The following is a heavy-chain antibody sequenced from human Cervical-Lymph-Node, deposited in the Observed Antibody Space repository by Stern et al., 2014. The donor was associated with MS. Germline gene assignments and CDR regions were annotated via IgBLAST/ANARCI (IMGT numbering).Heavy chain of an antibody. J-gene: IGHJ4*02. D-gene: IGHD3-16*01. CDR3: ARAGHWGNYFDF. V-gene: IGHV1-18*01. CDR1: GYTFHSSG. Sequence: QMQLVQSGPEVKKPGASGKVSCKASGYTFHSSGINWVRQAPGQGLEWMGRINTYTGNTNYAQNLQGRVTMTTDTSTSTVQMELRSLRSDDTAVYYCARAGHWGNYFDFWGQGTLVTVSS. CDR2: INTYTGNT.